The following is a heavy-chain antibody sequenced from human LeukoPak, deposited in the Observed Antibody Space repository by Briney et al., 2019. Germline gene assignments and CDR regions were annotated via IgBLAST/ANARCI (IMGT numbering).Heavy chain of an antibody. J-gene: IGHJ4*02. CDR2: ISSSGINT. Sequence: GGSLRLSCAASGFAFSDYYMSWIRQAPGKGLEWVSYISSSGINTHYADSVKGRFTISRDNAKNSVYLQMNSLRAEDTAIYYCAKDLVSGSFYGPFGYWGQGTPVTVSS. CDR3: AKDLVSGSFYGPFGY. CDR1: GFAFSDYY. D-gene: IGHD1-26*01. V-gene: IGHV3-11*01.